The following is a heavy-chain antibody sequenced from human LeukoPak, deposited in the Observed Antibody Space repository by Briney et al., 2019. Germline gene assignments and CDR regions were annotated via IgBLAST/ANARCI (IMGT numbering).Heavy chain of an antibody. D-gene: IGHD3-22*01. CDR1: GFIFSSYG. J-gene: IGHJ6*02. Sequence: GGSLRLSCAASGFIFSSYGMRWVRQAPGKGLEWVAVIYYDGSNKYYADSVRGRFTISRDNSKNTLFLQISSLRAEDTAVYYCARDTFYSSGVYGLDVWGQGTTVTVSS. CDR3: ARDTFYSSGVYGLDV. CDR2: IYYDGSNK. V-gene: IGHV3-33*01.